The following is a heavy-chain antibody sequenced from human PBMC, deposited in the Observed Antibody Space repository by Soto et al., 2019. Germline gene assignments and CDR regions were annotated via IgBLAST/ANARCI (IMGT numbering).Heavy chain of an antibody. CDR2: IYHSGST. Sequence: QLQLQESGSGLVKPSQTLSLTCAVSGGSISSGGYSWSWIRQPPGKGLEWIGYIYHSGSTYYNPSRKGRVTIPVDRSKNQFSLRLSSVTAADTAVYYCAGGIAARPLGYWGQGTLVTVSS. CDR3: AGGIAARPLGY. V-gene: IGHV4-30-2*01. D-gene: IGHD6-6*01. CDR1: GGSISSGGYS. J-gene: IGHJ4*02.